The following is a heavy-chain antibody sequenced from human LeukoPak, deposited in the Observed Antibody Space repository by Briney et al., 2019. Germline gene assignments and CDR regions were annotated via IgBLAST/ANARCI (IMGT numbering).Heavy chain of an antibody. D-gene: IGHD2-21*01. Sequence: PGGSLRLSCAASGFTFSSYNMNWVRQVPGKGLEWVSYISSSSRTIYYADSVKGRFTISRDNAQNSLYLQMNNLRDEDTAVYYCATSRAVVIAMFYWGQGTLVTVSS. CDR2: ISSSSRTI. CDR3: ATSRAVVIAMFY. CDR1: GFTFSSYN. V-gene: IGHV3-48*02. J-gene: IGHJ4*02.